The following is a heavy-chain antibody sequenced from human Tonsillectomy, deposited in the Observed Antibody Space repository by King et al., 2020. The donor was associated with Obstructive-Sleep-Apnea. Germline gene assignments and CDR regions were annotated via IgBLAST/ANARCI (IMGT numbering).Heavy chain of an antibody. D-gene: IGHD2-15*01. Sequence: VQLQESGPGLVKPSQTLSLTCTVSGGSISSVDYYWSWIRQPPGKGLEWSGYIYYSGSSYYNPSLTSRVTISVDTSKNQFSLTLSSVTAADTAVYYCARASWSKISHDYWGQGTLVTVSS. CDR1: GGSISSVDYY. CDR3: ARASWSKISHDY. J-gene: IGHJ4*02. CDR2: IYYSGSS. V-gene: IGHV4-30-4*01.